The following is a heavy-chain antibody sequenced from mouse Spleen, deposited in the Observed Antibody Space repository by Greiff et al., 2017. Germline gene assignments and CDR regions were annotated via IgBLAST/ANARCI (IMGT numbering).Heavy chain of an antibody. CDR2: IWSDGST. Sequence: QVQLKESGPGLVAPSQSLSITCTVSGFSLTSYGVHWVRQPPGKGLEWMVVIWSDGSTTYNSALKSKLSISKDNSKSQIFLKMNSLQTEDTAMYCWARQGWSLTNGFDYWGQGTTLTVSS. D-gene: IGHD1-3*01. CDR1: GFSLTSYG. CDR3: ARQGWSLTNGFDY. V-gene: IGHV2-6-1*01. J-gene: IGHJ2*01.